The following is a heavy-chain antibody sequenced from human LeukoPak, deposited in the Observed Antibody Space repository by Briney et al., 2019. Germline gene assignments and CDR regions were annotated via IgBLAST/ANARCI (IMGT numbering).Heavy chain of an antibody. CDR2: FNPGNSNS. Sequence: GESLKISCKGSGYNFPRYWIGWVRQMPGKGLGWMGIFNPGNSNSRYNPSFQGQVIISADTSISTAYLQWSGLKASDTAIYYCARGGDYYDYWGQGTLVTVSS. CDR3: ARGGDYYDY. CDR1: GYNFPRYW. D-gene: IGHD3-16*01. V-gene: IGHV5-51*01. J-gene: IGHJ4*02.